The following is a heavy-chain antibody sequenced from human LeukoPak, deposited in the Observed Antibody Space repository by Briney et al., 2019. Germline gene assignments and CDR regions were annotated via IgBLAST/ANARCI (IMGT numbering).Heavy chain of an antibody. CDR3: ARAPVQYCGGDCDVFDI. D-gene: IGHD2-21*02. J-gene: IGHJ3*02. CDR1: GFTFSNFW. Sequence: PRGSLRLSCAPSGFTFSNFWTRWVRQAPGEGRGCGSRIYSDGSSTTYADSVKGRFTISRDNAKNTLYLQMNSMRAGDTAMFYCARAPVQYCGGDCDVFDIWGQGTMVTVSS. CDR2: IYSDGSST. V-gene: IGHV3-74*01.